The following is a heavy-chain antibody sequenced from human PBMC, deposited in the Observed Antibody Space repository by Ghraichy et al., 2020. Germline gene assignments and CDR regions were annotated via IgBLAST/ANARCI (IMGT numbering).Heavy chain of an antibody. J-gene: IGHJ4*02. CDR3: ARADTMIVVGTFDY. CDR1: GGSFSGYY. CDR2: INHSGST. Sequence: SETLSLTCAVYGGSFSGYYWSWIRQPPGKGLEWIGEINHSGSTNYNPSLKSRVTISVDTSKNQFSLKLSSVTAADTAVYYCARADTMIVVGTFDYWGQGTLVTVSS. V-gene: IGHV4-34*01. D-gene: IGHD3-22*01.